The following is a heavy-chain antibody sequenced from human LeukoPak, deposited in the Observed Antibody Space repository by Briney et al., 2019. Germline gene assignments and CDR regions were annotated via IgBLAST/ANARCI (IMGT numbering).Heavy chain of an antibody. CDR3: ARGRRFSDY. CDR1: GGSFSGFY. J-gene: IGHJ4*02. V-gene: IGHV4-34*01. D-gene: IGHD3-3*01. Sequence: SETLSLPCAVCGGSFSGFYWSWIRQPPGKGLEWIGEINHSGSTNYNPSLKSRVTIFVDTSKNQVSLKVSSVTPAGTAVEYCARGRRFSDYWGQGTLVTVSS. CDR2: INHSGST.